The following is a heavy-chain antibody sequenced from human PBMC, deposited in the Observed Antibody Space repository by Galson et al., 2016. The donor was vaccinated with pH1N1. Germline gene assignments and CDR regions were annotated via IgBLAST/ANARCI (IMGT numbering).Heavy chain of an antibody. J-gene: IGHJ4*02. CDR1: GYTFTDYY. D-gene: IGHD4-17*01. Sequence: SVKVSCKASGYTFTDYYIHWVRQAPGQGLEWMGRINPNSGATNYAQKFQGRVTMTRDTSISTAYMELRRLRSDDTAMFYCARPSYGDHHYYWSQGTLVTVSS. CDR3: ARPSYGDHHYY. V-gene: IGHV1-2*06. CDR2: INPNSGAT.